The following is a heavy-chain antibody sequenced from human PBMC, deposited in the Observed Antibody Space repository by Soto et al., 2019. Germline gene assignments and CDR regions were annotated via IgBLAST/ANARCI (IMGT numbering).Heavy chain of an antibody. CDR1: GFTFSNAW. D-gene: IGHD2-2*01. CDR3: TTDRVVVVPDAMPVSYGMDV. J-gene: IGHJ6*02. Sequence: EVQLVESGGGLVKPGGSLRLSCAASGFTFSNAWMSWVRQAPGKGLEWVGRIKSKTDGGTTDYAAPVKGRFTISRDDSKTTLYLQMNSLKTEDTAVYYCTTDRVVVVPDAMPVSYGMDVWGQGTTVTVSS. CDR2: IKSKTDGGTT. V-gene: IGHV3-15*01.